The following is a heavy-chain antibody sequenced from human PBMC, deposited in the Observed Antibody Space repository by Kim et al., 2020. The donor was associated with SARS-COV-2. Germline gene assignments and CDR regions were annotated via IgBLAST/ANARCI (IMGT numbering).Heavy chain of an antibody. J-gene: IGHJ4*02. V-gene: IGHV4-39*07. CDR2: IYYSGST. CDR1: GGSISSSSYY. Sequence: SETLSLTCTVSGGSISSSSYYWGWIRQPPGKGLEWIGSIYYSGSTYYNPSLKSRVTISVDTSKNQFSLKLSSVTAADTAVYYCARDPYYFDYWGQGTLVTVSS. CDR3: ARDPYYFDY.